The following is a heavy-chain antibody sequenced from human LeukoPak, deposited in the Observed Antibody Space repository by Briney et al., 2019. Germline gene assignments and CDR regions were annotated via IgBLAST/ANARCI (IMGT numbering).Heavy chain of an antibody. J-gene: IGHJ4*02. CDR1: GFTFSSYG. D-gene: IGHD1-26*01. CDR2: ISYDGSNK. Sequence: GRSLRLSCAASGFTFSSYGMHWVRQAPGKGLEWVAVISYDGSNKYYADSVKGRFTISRDNTKNSLYLQMNSLRAEDTAVYYCARDTSPIVYWGQGTLVTISS. CDR3: ARDTSPIVY. V-gene: IGHV3-30*03.